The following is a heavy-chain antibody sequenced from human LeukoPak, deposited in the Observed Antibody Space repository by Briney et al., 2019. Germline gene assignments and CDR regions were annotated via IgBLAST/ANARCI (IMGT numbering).Heavy chain of an antibody. CDR2: IYYSGST. V-gene: IGHV4-59*01. D-gene: IGHD3-10*01. CDR3: TRGGSNFDY. CDR1: GGSISSYY. J-gene: IGHJ4*02. Sequence: SETLSLTCTVSGGSISSYYWSWVRQPPEKGLEWIGYIYYSGSTNYNPSLKSRVTISVDTSKNQFSLQLTSVTAADTAVYFCTRGGSNFDYWGQGTLVTVSS.